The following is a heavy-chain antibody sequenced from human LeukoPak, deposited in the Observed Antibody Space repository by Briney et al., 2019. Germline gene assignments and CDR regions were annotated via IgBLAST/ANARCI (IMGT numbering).Heavy chain of an antibody. J-gene: IGHJ4*02. CDR1: GYTFTNYY. CDR2: INPNGGGT. Sequence: ASVKVSCKASGYTFTNYYMHWVRQAPGQGLEWMGIINPNGGGTSYAQKFQGRVTITRDTSASTAYMELSSLRSEDMAVYYCARGGGYYYDSSGYYYRLPYYFDYWGQGTLVTVSS. V-gene: IGHV1-46*01. CDR3: ARGGGYYYDSSGYYYRLPYYFDY. D-gene: IGHD3-22*01.